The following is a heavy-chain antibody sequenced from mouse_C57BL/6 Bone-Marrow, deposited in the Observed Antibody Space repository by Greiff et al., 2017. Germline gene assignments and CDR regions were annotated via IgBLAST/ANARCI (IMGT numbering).Heavy chain of an antibody. CDR3: ARRTYGSSCYFDY. V-gene: IGHV1-7*01. J-gene: IGHJ2*01. Sequence: QVQLQQSGAELAKPGASVKLSCKASGYTFTSYWMHWVKQRPGQGLEWIGYINPSSGYTKYNQKFKDKATLTADKSSSTAYMQLSSLTYEDSAVXDCARRTYGSSCYFDYWGQGTTLTVSS. CDR2: INPSSGYT. CDR1: GYTFTSYW. D-gene: IGHD1-1*01.